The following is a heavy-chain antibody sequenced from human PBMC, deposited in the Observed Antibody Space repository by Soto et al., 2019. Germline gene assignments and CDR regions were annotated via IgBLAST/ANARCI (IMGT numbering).Heavy chain of an antibody. V-gene: IGHV1-69*06. CDR1: GGTFSSYA. D-gene: IGHD3-3*01. CDR2: IIPIFGTA. Sequence: SVKVSCKASGGTFSSYAIIWVRQAPGQGLEWMGGIIPIFGTANYAQKFQGRVTITADKSTSTAYMELSSLRSEDTAVYYCARDQTIFGVVTESYYYGMDVWGQGTTVTVSS. J-gene: IGHJ6*02. CDR3: ARDQTIFGVVTESYYYGMDV.